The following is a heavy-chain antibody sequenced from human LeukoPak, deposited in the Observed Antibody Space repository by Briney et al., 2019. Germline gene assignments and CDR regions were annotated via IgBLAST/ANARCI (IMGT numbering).Heavy chain of an antibody. CDR3: AREAGYYYYMDV. CDR1: GGSISSGSYY. J-gene: IGHJ6*03. Sequence: PSETLSLTCTVSGGSISSGSYYWSWIRQPAGKGLEWIGRIYTSGRTNYNPSLKSRVTISVDTSKNKSSLKLSSVTAADTAVYYCAREAGYYYYMDVWGKGTTVTVSS. CDR2: IYTSGRT. V-gene: IGHV4-61*02.